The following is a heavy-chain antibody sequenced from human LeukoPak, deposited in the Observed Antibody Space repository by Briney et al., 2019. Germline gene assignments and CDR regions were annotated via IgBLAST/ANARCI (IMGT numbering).Heavy chain of an antibody. D-gene: IGHD1-14*01. CDR3: AKGSGINHYHWIDP. V-gene: IGHV3-23*01. Sequence: PGGSLRLSCAASGFTFSSAAMTWVRQAPGKGLEWVSLIGSSGGSTYYADSVKGRFTISRDNSKNTLYLQMDSLRAEDTALYYCAKGSGINHYHWIDPWGQGTLVTVSS. J-gene: IGHJ5*02. CDR1: GFTFSSAA. CDR2: IGSSGGST.